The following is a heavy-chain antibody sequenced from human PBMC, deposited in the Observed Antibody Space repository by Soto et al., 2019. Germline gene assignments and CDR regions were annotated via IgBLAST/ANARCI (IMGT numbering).Heavy chain of an antibody. J-gene: IGHJ4*02. Sequence: GGSLRLSCAASGFTFDDYAMHWVRQAPGKGLEWVSGISWNSGSIGYADSVKGRFTISRDNAKNSLYLQMNSLRAEDTALYYCAKDRGGYSGYADYWGQGTLVTVSS. V-gene: IGHV3-9*01. CDR2: ISWNSGSI. D-gene: IGHD5-12*01. CDR1: GFTFDDYA. CDR3: AKDRGGYSGYADY.